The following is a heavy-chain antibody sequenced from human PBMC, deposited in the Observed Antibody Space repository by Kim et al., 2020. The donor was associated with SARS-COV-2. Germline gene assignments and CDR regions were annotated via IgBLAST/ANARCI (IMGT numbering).Heavy chain of an antibody. Sequence: SETLSLTCTVSGGSISSYYWSWIRQPPGKGLEWIGYIYYSGSTNYNPSLKSRVTISVDTSKNQFSLKLSSVTAADTAVYYCARGDILTGFSYGMDVWGQGTTVTVSS. CDR3: ARGDILTGFSYGMDV. J-gene: IGHJ6*02. D-gene: IGHD3-9*01. CDR1: GGSISSYY. V-gene: IGHV4-59*01. CDR2: IYYSGST.